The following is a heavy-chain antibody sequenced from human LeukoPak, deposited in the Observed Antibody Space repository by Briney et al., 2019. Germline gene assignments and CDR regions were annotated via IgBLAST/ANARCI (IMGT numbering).Heavy chain of an antibody. CDR3: ARLGVVVPAASEYFQH. J-gene: IGHJ1*01. CDR2: IYPGDSDT. Sequence: GESLKISRKGSGYSFTSYWIGWVRQMPGKGLEWMGIIYPGDSDTRYSPSFQGQVTISADKSISTAYLQWSSLKASDTAMYYGARLGVVVPAASEYFQHWGQGTLVTVSS. CDR1: GYSFTSYW. D-gene: IGHD2-2*01. V-gene: IGHV5-51*01.